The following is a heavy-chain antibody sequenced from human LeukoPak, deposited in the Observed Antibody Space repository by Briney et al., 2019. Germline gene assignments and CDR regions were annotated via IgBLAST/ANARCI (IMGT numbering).Heavy chain of an antibody. D-gene: IGHD3-10*01. Sequence: SETLSLTCTVSGGSISSGGYYWSWIRQPPGKGLEWIGYIYHSGSTYYNPSLKSRVTISVDRSKNQFSLKLSSVTAADTAVYYCARGGFRVEAIWFDPWGQGTLVTVSS. J-gene: IGHJ5*02. CDR2: IYHSGST. CDR1: GGSISSGGYY. CDR3: ARGGFRVEAIWFDP. V-gene: IGHV4-30-2*01.